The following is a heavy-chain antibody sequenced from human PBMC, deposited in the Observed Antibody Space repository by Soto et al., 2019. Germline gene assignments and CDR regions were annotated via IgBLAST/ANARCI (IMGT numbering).Heavy chain of an antibody. V-gene: IGHV3-30-3*01. CDR1: GFALSTYA. CDR2: ISYDGSNK. CDR3: ARDLSRSGYYTSSFDI. Sequence: RLSVAASGFALSTYAVQWVRQAPGKGLKLVAVISYDGSNKYYADSVKGRFTISRDNSKNTLYLQMNSLRAEDTAVYYCARDLSRSGYYTSSFDIWGQGT. D-gene: IGHD3-3*01. J-gene: IGHJ3*02.